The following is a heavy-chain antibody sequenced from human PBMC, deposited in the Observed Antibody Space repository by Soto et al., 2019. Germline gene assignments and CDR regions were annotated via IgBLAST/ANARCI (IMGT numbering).Heavy chain of an antibody. CDR1: GFTFSSFG. Sequence: QVQLVESGGGVVQPGRSLRLSCAASGFTFSSFGMHWFRQPPAKGLEWVTVISVDGDNRYYSDSVKGRFTVSRDNSKTTLYLQLNILRSVDTAVYYCAKSRVSGGNSFLVDYWGQGTLVTVSS. J-gene: IGHJ4*02. CDR3: AKSRVSGGNSFLVDY. D-gene: IGHD2-15*01. V-gene: IGHV3-30*18. CDR2: ISVDGDNR.